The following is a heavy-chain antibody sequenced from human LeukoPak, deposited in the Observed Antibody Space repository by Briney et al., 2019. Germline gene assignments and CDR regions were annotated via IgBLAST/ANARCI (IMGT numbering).Heavy chain of an antibody. D-gene: IGHD3/OR15-3a*01. CDR2: ISAYNGNT. J-gene: IGHJ6*02. CDR1: GGTFSSYA. CDR3: ARGTGTPRDPSDYYYYGMDV. V-gene: IGHV1-18*01. Sequence: ASVKVSCRASGGTFSSYAISWVRQAPGQGLEWMGWISAYNGNTNYAQKLQGRVTMTTDTSTSTAYMELRSLRSDDTAVYYCARGTGTPRDPSDYYYYGMDVWGQGTTVTVSS.